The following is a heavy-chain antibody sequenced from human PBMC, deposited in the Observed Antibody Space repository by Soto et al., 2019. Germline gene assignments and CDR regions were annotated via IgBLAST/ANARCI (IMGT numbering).Heavy chain of an antibody. J-gene: IGHJ5*02. CDR1: GGTFSSYA. D-gene: IGHD2-2*01. V-gene: IGHV1-69*13. Sequence: ASVKVSCKASGGTFSSYAISWVRQAPGQGLEWMGGIIPIFGTANYAQKFRGRVTITADESTSTAYMELSSLRSEDTAVYYCARGGLGYCSSTSCEGWFDPWGQGTLVTVSS. CDR3: ARGGLGYCSSTSCEGWFDP. CDR2: IIPIFGTA.